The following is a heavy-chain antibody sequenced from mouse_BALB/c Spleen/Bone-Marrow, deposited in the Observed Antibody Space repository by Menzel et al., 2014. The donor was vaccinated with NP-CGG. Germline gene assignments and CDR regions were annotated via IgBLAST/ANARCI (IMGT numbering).Heavy chain of an antibody. Sequence: EVKLVESGGGLVQPGDSLRLSCATSGFTFSDFYMQWVRQPPGKSLEWIAAIRNKAKYYTTEYSASVKGPFTVSRDTSQSVLYLQMNALRAEDIAIYYCARDVGYGNYFVYWGQGTLVTVSA. V-gene: IGHV7-1*02. CDR2: IRNKAKYYTT. J-gene: IGHJ3*01. D-gene: IGHD2-10*02. CDR1: GFTFSDFY. CDR3: ARDVGYGNYFVY.